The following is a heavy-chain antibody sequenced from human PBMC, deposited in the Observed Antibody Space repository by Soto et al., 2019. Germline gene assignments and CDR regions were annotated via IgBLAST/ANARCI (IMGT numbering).Heavy chain of an antibody. J-gene: IGHJ4*02. CDR1: GGTFSSYA. D-gene: IGHD3-9*01. V-gene: IGHV1-69*12. Sequence: QVQLVQSGAEVKKPGSSVKVSCKASGGTFSSYAISWVRQAPGQGLEWMGGIIPIFGTANYAQKFQGRVTSTGEESTSTAYMEQSSLRSEYTAVYYCARDGTVTGSFDYWGQGTLVTVSS. CDR3: ARDGTVTGSFDY. CDR2: IIPIFGTA.